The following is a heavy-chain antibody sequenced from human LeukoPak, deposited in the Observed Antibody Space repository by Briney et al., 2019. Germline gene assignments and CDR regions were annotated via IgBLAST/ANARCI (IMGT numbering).Heavy chain of an antibody. CDR2: IIPIFGTA. V-gene: IGHV1-69*01. J-gene: IGHJ6*03. CDR3: ARAVVGATRGYYYYYMDV. Sequence: SVKVSCKASGGTFSSYAISWVRQAPGQGLEWMGGIIPIFGTANYAQKFQGRVTITADESTSTAYMELSSLRSEDTAVYYCARAVVGATRGYYYYYMDVWGKGTTVTVSS. CDR1: GGTFSSYA. D-gene: IGHD1-26*01.